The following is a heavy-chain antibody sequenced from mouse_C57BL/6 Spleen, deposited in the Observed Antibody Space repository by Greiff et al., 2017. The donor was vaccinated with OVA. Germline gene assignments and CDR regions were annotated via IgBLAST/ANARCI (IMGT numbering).Heavy chain of an antibody. CDR2: IYPGDGST. CDR1: GYTFTSYD. J-gene: IGHJ1*03. V-gene: IGHV1-85*01. D-gene: IGHD2-12*01. CDR3: ARDGRRYGYFDV. Sequence: VQLQQSGPELVKPGASVKLSCKASGYTFTSYDINWVKQSPGQGLEWIGWIYPGDGSTKYNEKFKGKATLTVDTSYSTAYMELHSLTSEDSAVYFCARDGRRYGYFDVGGTGTTVTVSS.